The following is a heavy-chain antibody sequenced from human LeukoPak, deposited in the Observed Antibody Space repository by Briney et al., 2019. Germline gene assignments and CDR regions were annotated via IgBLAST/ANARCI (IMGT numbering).Heavy chain of an antibody. D-gene: IGHD2-15*01. CDR3: ARQPPYRYCSGGSCQEYYFDY. CDR1: GGSISSGGYY. V-gene: IGHV4-30-2*03. J-gene: IGHJ4*02. CDR2: IYHSGST. Sequence: SETLSLTCTVSGGSISSGGYYWSWIRQPPGKGLEWIGYIYHSGSTYYNPSLKSRVTISVDTSKNQFSLKLSSVTAADTAVYYCARQPPYRYCSGGSCQEYYFDYWGQGTLVTVSS.